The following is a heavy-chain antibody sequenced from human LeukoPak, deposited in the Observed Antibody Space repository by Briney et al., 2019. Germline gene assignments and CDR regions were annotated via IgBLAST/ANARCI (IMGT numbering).Heavy chain of an antibody. CDR3: ARALVVVVAANYMDV. V-gene: IGHV1-8*01. CDR2: MNPNSGNT. CDR1: GYTFTSYD. Sequence: ASVKVSCKASGYTFTSYDINWVRQATGQGLEWMGWMNPNSGNTGYAQKFQGRVTMTRNTSISTAYMELSSLRSEDTAVYYCARALVVVVAANYMDVRGKGTTVTVSS. J-gene: IGHJ6*03. D-gene: IGHD2-15*01.